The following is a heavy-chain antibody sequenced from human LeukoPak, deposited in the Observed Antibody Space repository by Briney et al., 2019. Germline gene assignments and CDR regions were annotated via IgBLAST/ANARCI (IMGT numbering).Heavy chain of an antibody. D-gene: IGHD3-3*01. CDR3: ARYFGALSAFDI. CDR1: GFTFSSYG. V-gene: IGHV3-33*01. Sequence: PGRSLRLSFSASGFTFSSYGMHWVRQAPGKGLEWVAAIWYDGSKKTYTDSVKVRFTISRDNSKNTLYLQMNSLRAEDTAVYSCARYFGALSAFDIWGQGTMVTVSS. J-gene: IGHJ3*02. CDR2: IWYDGSKK.